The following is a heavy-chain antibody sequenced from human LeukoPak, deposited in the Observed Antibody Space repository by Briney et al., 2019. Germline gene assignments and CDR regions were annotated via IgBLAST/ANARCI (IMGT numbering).Heavy chain of an antibody. J-gene: IGHJ3*02. Sequence: GSLRLSCAASRFTFKNYVTNWVRQAPGKGLEWVSAISRSGDSAFYTDSVKGRFTISRDNSKDTLYLQMNSLRADDTAIYYCAKGGRTFTAAFDIWGQGTMVAVSS. V-gene: IGHV3-23*01. CDR1: RFTFKNYV. D-gene: IGHD3-16*01. CDR2: ISRSGDSA. CDR3: AKGGRTFTAAFDI.